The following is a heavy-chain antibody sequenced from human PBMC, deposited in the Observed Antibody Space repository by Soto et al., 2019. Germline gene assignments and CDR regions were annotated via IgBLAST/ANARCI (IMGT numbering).Heavy chain of an antibody. J-gene: IGHJ4*02. CDR3: ARDKEQQLVPDY. V-gene: IGHV3-33*01. CDR1: GFTFSSYG. D-gene: IGHD6-13*01. Sequence: GGSLRLSCAASGFTFSSYGMHWVRQAPGKGLEWVAVIWYDGSNKYYADSVKGRFTISRDNSKNTLYLQMNSLRAEDTAVYYCARDKEQQLVPDYWGQGTLVTVSS. CDR2: IWYDGSNK.